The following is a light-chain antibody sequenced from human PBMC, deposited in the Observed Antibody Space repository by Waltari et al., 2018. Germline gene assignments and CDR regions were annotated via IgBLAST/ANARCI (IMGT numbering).Light chain of an antibody. CDR3: ATWDDSLNGWV. CDR2: TDY. CDR1: RTTLPNS. Sequence: QSVLTQPPSASGAPGQEVSIPCSGGRTTLPNSVFWYQQFPGTAPNLIVYTDYARPSGVPDRFSASKSGTSASLAISGLRSDDEADYYCATWDDSLNGWVFGGGTKLTVL. V-gene: IGLV1-47*01. J-gene: IGLJ3*02.